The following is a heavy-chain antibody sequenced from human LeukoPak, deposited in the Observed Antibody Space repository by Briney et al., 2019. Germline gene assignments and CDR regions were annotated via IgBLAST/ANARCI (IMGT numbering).Heavy chain of an antibody. CDR3: ASLCGMRWCLRDWVGP. D-gene: IGHD2-21*01. Sequence: ASVKVSCKASGYTFTSYAISWVRQAPGQGLEWMGWMSAENGNTDYAQRFQGRVTMTTNTSTSTAYLELRSLRSDDTAVYYCASLCGMRWCLRDWVGPGGKGTLVTVAT. CDR2: MSAENGNT. CDR1: GYTFTSYA. V-gene: IGHV1-18*01. J-gene: IGHJ5*02.